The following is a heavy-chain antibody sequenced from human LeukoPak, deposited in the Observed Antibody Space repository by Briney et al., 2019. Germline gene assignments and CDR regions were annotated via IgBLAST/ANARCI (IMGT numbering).Heavy chain of an antibody. J-gene: IGHJ3*02. V-gene: IGHV4-59*01. D-gene: IGHD2/OR15-2a*01. CDR1: GGSMSRYY. CDR2: IYYSGST. Sequence: SGTLSLTCTVSGGSMSRYYWTWIRQSPGKELEWIGYIYYSGSTRYNPSLKSRVTMSVDTSRSQFSLKLSSVTAADTAVYYCARPNTYDVGNNAFDIWGQGTMVTVSS. CDR3: ARPNTYDVGNNAFDI.